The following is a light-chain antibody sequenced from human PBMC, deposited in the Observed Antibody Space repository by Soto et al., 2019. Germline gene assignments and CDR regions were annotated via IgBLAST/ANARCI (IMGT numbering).Light chain of an antibody. Sequence: EIVMTPSPATLSVSPGERATLSCRASQSVSSNLAWYQQKPGQAPRLLIYGASTRATGIPARFSGSGSGTEFTLTISSLQSEDFAVYYCQQYNNWPPDGTFGQGTKVEIK. J-gene: IGKJ1*01. CDR2: GAS. V-gene: IGKV3-15*01. CDR3: QQYNNWPPDGT. CDR1: QSVSSN.